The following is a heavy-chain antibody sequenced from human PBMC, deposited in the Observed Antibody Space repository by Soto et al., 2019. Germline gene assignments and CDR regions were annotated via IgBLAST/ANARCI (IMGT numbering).Heavy chain of an antibody. D-gene: IGHD2-15*01. CDR2: IYYSGST. V-gene: IGHV4-39*01. J-gene: IGHJ6*02. Sequence: SETLSLTCTFSCGSIISSSYYWGWIRQPPGKGLEWIGSIYYSGSTYYNPSLKSRVTISVDTSKNQFSLKLSSVTAADTAVYYCARKGGGYYYGYYGMDVWGQGTTVTVSS. CDR1: CGSIISSSYY. CDR3: ARKGGGYYYGYYGMDV.